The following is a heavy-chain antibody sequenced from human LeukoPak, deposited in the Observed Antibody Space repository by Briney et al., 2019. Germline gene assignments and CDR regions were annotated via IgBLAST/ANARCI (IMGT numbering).Heavy chain of an antibody. Sequence: SETLSLTCTVSGGSISSYYWSWIRQPPGKGLEWIGYIYYSGSTNYNPSLKSRVTISVDTSKNQFSLKLSSVTAADTAVYYCARGEDIVVVPAAIGNWFDPWGQGTLVTVSS. D-gene: IGHD2-2*01. J-gene: IGHJ5*02. CDR3: ARGEDIVVVPAAIGNWFDP. CDR1: GGSISSYY. CDR2: IYYSGST. V-gene: IGHV4-59*12.